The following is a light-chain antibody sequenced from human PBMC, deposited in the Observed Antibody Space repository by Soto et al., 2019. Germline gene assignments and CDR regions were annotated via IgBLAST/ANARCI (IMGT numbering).Light chain of an antibody. CDR3: QQYYSSPPT. Sequence: MEMAQSPEFVAVSMDERATINCKSSQSVLHSSNSKNYLAWYQHKPGQPPNLLISWASNREFGVPDRFSGSGSGTDFTLTISSLQAEDVAVYYCQQYYSSPPTFGGGTKVDIK. CDR1: QSVLHSSNSKNY. V-gene: IGKV4-1*01. J-gene: IGKJ4*01. CDR2: WAS.